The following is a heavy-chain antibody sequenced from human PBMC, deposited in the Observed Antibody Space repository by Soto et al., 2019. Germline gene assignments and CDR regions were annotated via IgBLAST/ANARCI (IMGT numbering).Heavy chain of an antibody. Sequence: QVQLVQSGAEVKKPGASVKVSCKASGYTFTSYGISWVRQSPGQGLEWMGWISAYNGNTNYAQKRQGRVTMTTDTSTSTAYMELRSLRSDDTAVYYCARDFQIPCTNCVCYRSFDYWGQGTLVTVSS. J-gene: IGHJ4*02. D-gene: IGHD2-8*01. CDR2: ISAYNGNT. CDR1: GYTFTSYG. CDR3: ARDFQIPCTNCVCYRSFDY. V-gene: IGHV1-18*04.